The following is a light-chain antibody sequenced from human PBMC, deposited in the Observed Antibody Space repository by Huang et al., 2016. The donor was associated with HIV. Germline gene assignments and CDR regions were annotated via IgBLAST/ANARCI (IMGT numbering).Light chain of an antibody. J-gene: IGKJ1*01. Sequence: DTQMTQSPSTLSAYEGERITITCRASQSISSWLAWYQQKPGKAPNLLIYDASTLESGVPSRFSGSGSGTEFTLTSSSLQPEDFATYYCQQYNNYPWTFGQGTKVEVK. V-gene: IGKV1-5*01. CDR2: DAS. CDR1: QSISSW. CDR3: QQYNNYPWT.